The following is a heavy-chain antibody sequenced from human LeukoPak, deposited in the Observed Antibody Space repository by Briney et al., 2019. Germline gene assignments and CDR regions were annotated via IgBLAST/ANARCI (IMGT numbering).Heavy chain of an antibody. Sequence: PGGSLRLSCAASGFTFNSYAMSWVRQAPWERLQWVSGISDSGGNTYYADSVRGRFTISRDNSKNTLYLQMNSLRAEDTAVYYCAKVSMRGSSRIPSNYYSYYDSSGQKPQELDYWGQGTLVTVSS. D-gene: IGHD3-22*01. CDR3: AKVSMRGSSRIPSNYYSYYDSSGQKPQELDY. CDR2: ISDSGGNT. CDR1: GFTFNSYA. V-gene: IGHV3-23*01. J-gene: IGHJ4*02.